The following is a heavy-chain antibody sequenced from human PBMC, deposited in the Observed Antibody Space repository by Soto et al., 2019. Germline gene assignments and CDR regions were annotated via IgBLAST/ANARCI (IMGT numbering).Heavy chain of an antibody. D-gene: IGHD6-19*01. J-gene: IGHJ4*02. V-gene: IGHV3-30-3*01. CDR2: ISQSSGEV. CDR3: ARVGFLYSRGVYYDS. Sequence: QVQLVESGGGVVQPGRSLRLSCVGSGFTFSTYGLHWVRQAPGKGLEWVAFISQSSGEVYYGDSVKGRFTISRDNSKNSLSLKITSLRTEDAAVFSCARVGFLYSRGVYYDSWGREALVTVSS. CDR1: GFTFSTYG.